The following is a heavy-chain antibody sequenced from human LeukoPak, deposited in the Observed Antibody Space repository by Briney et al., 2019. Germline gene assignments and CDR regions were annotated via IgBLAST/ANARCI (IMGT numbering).Heavy chain of an antibody. CDR3: TNYYDYVWGSYRPIKGYDY. CDR1: GFTFGDYA. J-gene: IGHJ4*02. Sequence: PGGSLRLSCTASGFTFGDYAMSWVRQAPGRGLEWVGFIRSKAYGGTTEYAASVKGRFTISRDDSKSIAYLQMNSLKTEDTAVYYCTNYYDYVWGSYRPIKGYDYWGQGTLVTVSS. CDR2: IRSKAYGGTT. V-gene: IGHV3-49*04. D-gene: IGHD3-16*02.